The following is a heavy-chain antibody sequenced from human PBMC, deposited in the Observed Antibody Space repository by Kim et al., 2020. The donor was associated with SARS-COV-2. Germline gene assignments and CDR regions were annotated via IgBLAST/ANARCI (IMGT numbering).Heavy chain of an antibody. V-gene: IGHV4-39*01. CDR2: IYYSGST. CDR1: GGSISSSSYY. Sequence: SETLSLTCTVSGGSISSSSYYWGWIRQPPGKGLEWIGSIYYSGSTYYNPSLKSRVTISVDTSKNQFSLKLSSVTAADTAVYYCARRLPRGMDVWGQGTTVTVSS. CDR3: ARRLPRGMDV. J-gene: IGHJ6*02. D-gene: IGHD2-15*01.